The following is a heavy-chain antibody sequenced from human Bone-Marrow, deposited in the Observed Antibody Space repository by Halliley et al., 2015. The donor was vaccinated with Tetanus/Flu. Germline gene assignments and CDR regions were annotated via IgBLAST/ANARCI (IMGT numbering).Heavy chain of an antibody. Sequence: SLRLSCAVSGGSITSSNWYSWVRQPPGKGLEWIGEISHIGSTNYNPSLKSRVTISIDKSRNQFSLKLSSVTAADTAVYYCAQDSYYYDSSGFLLDYWGQGTLVTVSS. CDR2: ISHIGST. J-gene: IGHJ4*02. CDR1: GGSITSSNW. V-gene: IGHV4-4*02. D-gene: IGHD3-22*01. CDR3: AQDSYYYDSSGFLLDY.